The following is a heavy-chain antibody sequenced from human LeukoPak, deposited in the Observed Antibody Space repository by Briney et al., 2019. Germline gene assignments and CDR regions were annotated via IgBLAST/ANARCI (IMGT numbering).Heavy chain of an antibody. D-gene: IGHD3-16*01. Sequence: ASVKVSCKASGYTFTSYFMHWVRQAPGQGLEWLGIINPTGASRSYAQRFRGRVTMTSDTSTNTVYMDLSSLTFEDTAVFYCAREKSGGFFDYWGQGTLVTVSS. CDR3: AREKSGGFFDY. CDR2: INPTGASR. J-gene: IGHJ4*02. V-gene: IGHV1-46*01. CDR1: GYTFTSYF.